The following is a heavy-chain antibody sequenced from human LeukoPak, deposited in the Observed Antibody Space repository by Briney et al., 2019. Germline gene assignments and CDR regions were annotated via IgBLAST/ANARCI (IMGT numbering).Heavy chain of an antibody. CDR3: ARGERVYGSGSRPIRRSYYMDV. J-gene: IGHJ6*03. CDR2: INHSGST. Sequence: SETLSLTCAVYGGSFSGYYWSWIRQPPGKGLEWIGEINHSGSTNSNPSLKSRVTISVDPSKDQFSLKLSSVTAADTAVYYCARGERVYGSGSRPIRRSYYMDVWGKGTTVTVSS. D-gene: IGHD3-10*01. V-gene: IGHV4-34*01. CDR1: GGSFSGYY.